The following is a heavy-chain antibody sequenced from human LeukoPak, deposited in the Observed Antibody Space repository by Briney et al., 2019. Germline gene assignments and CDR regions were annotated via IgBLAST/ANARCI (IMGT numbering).Heavy chain of an antibody. J-gene: IGHJ4*02. D-gene: IGHD6-19*01. CDR1: GYTFTSYA. V-gene: IGHV1-18*01. Sequence: ASGKVSCKASGYTFTSYAISWVRQAPGQGLEWMGWISADNGNTDYAQRFQGRVTMTTDTSTSTAYMELRSLRSDDTAVYYCARGRGAVAGTGNTYYFDYWGQGTLATVSS. CDR3: ARGRGAVAGTGNTYYFDY. CDR2: ISADNGNT.